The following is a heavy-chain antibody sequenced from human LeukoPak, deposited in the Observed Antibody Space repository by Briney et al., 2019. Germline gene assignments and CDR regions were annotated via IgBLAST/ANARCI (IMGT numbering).Heavy chain of an antibody. CDR3: ARVLELGMADYFDY. V-gene: IGHV3-30-3*01. D-gene: IGHD3-10*01. CDR2: ISYDGSNK. J-gene: IGHJ4*02. CDR1: GFTFSSYA. Sequence: GGSLRLSCAASGFTFSSYAMHWVRQAPGKGLEWVAVISYDGSNKYYADSVKGRFTISRDNSKITLYLQMNSLRAEDTAVYYCARVLELGMADYFDYWGQGTLVTVSS.